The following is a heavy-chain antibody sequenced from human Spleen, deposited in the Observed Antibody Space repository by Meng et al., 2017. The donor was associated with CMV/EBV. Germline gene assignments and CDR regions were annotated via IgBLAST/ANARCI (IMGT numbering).Heavy chain of an antibody. J-gene: IGHJ4*02. CDR1: GFTFSSYS. CDR2: ISTTSTYI. Sequence: GGSLRLSCAASGFTFSSYSMHWVRQAPEKELEWVSSISTTSTYIYYAGSVRGRFTISRDNAKNSLYLQMNSLRAEDTAVYYCARDCSSTSCYTGIFDYWGQGTLVTVSS. V-gene: IGHV3-21*01. CDR3: ARDCSSTSCYTGIFDY. D-gene: IGHD2-2*02.